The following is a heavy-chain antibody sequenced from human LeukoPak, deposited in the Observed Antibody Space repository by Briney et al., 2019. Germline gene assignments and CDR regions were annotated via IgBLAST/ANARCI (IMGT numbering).Heavy chain of an antibody. CDR2: ISSSGTYI. CDR1: GFTFRSYG. Sequence: GGSLRLSXAASGFTFRSYGMNWVRQAPGKGLEWVSSISSSGTYIYFADSVKGRFTISRDNAKNSLYLQMNSLRAEDTALYYCAREQSYSEEIVVVNPPFDYWGQGTLVTVSS. D-gene: IGHD2-21*01. J-gene: IGHJ4*02. V-gene: IGHV3-21*01. CDR3: AREQSYSEEIVVVNPPFDY.